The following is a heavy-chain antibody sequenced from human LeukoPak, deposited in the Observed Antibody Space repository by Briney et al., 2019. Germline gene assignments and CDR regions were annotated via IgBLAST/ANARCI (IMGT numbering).Heavy chain of an antibody. J-gene: IGHJ4*02. CDR2: TYYRSKWYN. V-gene: IGHV6-1*01. CDR3: AKGRTWAAGIFDY. CDR1: GDSVSSNSAA. D-gene: IGHD6-13*01. Sequence: SQTLSLTCAISGDSVSSNSAAWNWIRQSPSRGLEWLGRTYYRSKWYNDYAVSVKSRITINPDTSKNQFSLRMSSVTAADTALYHCAKGRTWAAGIFDYWGQGTLVTVSS.